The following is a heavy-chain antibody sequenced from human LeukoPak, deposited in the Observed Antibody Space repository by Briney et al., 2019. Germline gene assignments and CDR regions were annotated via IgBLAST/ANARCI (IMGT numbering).Heavy chain of an antibody. CDR3: ARGQIMGATRTFDP. V-gene: IGHV4-59*13. CDR1: GGSISSYY. D-gene: IGHD1-26*01. J-gene: IGHJ5*02. CDR2: IYYTGST. Sequence: PSETLSLTCTVSGGSISSYYWSWIRQPPGKGLEWIGYIYYTGSTNYNPSLKSRVTISVDTSKNQFSLKLSSVTAADTAVYYCARGQIMGATRTFDPWGQGTLVTVSS.